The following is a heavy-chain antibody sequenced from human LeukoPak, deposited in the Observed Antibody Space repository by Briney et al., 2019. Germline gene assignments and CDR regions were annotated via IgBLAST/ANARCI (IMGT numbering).Heavy chain of an antibody. Sequence: GESLKISCKGSGYSFTSYWIGWVRQAPGQGLEWMGWISAYNGNTNYAQKLQGRVTMTTDTSTSTAYMELRSLRSDDTAVYYCARDWVRDSNYYDSSGYYDYWGQGTLVTVSS. D-gene: IGHD3-22*01. V-gene: IGHV1-18*04. J-gene: IGHJ4*02. CDR3: ARDWVRDSNYYDSSGYYDY. CDR1: GYSFTSYW. CDR2: ISAYNGNT.